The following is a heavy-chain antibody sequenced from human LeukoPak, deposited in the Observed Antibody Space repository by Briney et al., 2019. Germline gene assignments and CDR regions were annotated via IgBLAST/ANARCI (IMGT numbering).Heavy chain of an antibody. CDR2: LGGGSDT. J-gene: IGHJ4*02. V-gene: IGHV3-21*04. D-gene: IGHD5-24*01. Sequence: NPGGSLRLSCAASGFTLSSYSMNWVRQAPGKGLEWVSGLGGGSDTYYSDSVKGRFTISRDDSKNTLYLQMNNLRAEDTAVYYCAKDRFRWAFDYWGQGALVTVSP. CDR3: AKDRFRWAFDY. CDR1: GFTLSSYS.